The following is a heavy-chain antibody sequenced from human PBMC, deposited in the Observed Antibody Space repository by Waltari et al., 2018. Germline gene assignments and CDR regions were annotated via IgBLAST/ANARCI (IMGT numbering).Heavy chain of an antibody. CDR2: TYSSGSA. Sequence: QVQLQESGPGLVKPSQTLSLTCIVSGDSIRSSNYYRNWIRQPAGKGLEWIGRTYSSGSANYNPSLKGRVTMSVDMSKNQFSLKLSSVTAADTAVYYCARDRIAVAGYYYYGMDVWGQGTTVTVSS. CDR3: ARDRIAVAGYYYYGMDV. CDR1: GDSIRSSNYY. V-gene: IGHV4-61*02. D-gene: IGHD6-19*01. J-gene: IGHJ6*02.